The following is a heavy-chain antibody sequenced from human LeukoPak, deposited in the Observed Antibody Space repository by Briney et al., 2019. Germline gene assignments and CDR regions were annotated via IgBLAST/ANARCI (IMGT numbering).Heavy chain of an antibody. Sequence: ASVKVSCKVSGYTLTELSMHWVRQAPGKGLEWMGGFDPEDGETIYAQKFQGRVTMTEDTSTDTAYMELSSLRSEDTAVYYCAAGPVGVAAPNNRFDPWGQGTLVTVSS. CDR3: AAGPVGVAAPNNRFDP. CDR1: GYTLTELS. CDR2: FDPEDGET. D-gene: IGHD2-15*01. J-gene: IGHJ5*02. V-gene: IGHV1-24*01.